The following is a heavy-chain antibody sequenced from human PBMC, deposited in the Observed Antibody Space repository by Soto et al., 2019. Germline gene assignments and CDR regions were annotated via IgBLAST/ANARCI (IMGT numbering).Heavy chain of an antibody. CDR1: GITISNYP. CDR3: VKDDGGYPSTAPH. V-gene: IGHV3-23*01. Sequence: EVQLLESLGGLVQTGGSLRLSFAASGITISNYPMSWVRQAPGKGLDWVSGISGSGDRTYYADSEKGRFTISKDISRNSLSLQLDSLGVEDTAVYFCVKDDGGYPSTAPHWGPGTLVTVSS. J-gene: IGHJ4*02. CDR2: ISGSGDRT. D-gene: IGHD5-18*01.